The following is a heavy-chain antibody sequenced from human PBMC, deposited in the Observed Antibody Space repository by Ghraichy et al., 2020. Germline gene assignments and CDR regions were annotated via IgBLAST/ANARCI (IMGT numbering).Heavy chain of an antibody. Sequence: GGSLRLSCAASGFTFSNFGMHWVRQAPGKGLEWVALISYDGSKKYYTDSVKGRFTISRDNSKNTLSLQMTSLRAEDTAIYYCAKDSSGWYASLSYFYYGMDVWGQGTTVTVSS. D-gene: IGHD6-19*01. CDR1: GFTFSNFG. CDR3: AKDSSGWYASLSYFYYGMDV. CDR2: ISYDGSKK. J-gene: IGHJ6*02. V-gene: IGHV3-30*18.